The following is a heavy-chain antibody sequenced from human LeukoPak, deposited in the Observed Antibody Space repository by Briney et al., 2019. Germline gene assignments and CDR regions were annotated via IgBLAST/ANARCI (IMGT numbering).Heavy chain of an antibody. V-gene: IGHV1-2*02. Sequence: GASVKVSCKASGYTFTGYYMHWVRQAPGQGLEWMGWINPNSGGTNYAQKFQGRVTMTRDTSISTAYMELSRLRSDDTAVYYCAREYRSSTSCYSYFDYWGQGTLVTVSS. CDR1: GYTFTGYY. CDR2: INPNSGGT. CDR3: AREYRSSTSCYSYFDY. D-gene: IGHD2-2*02. J-gene: IGHJ4*02.